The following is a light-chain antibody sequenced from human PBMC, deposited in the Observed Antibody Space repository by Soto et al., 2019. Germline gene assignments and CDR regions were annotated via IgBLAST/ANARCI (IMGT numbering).Light chain of an antibody. V-gene: IGKV3D-15*01. CDR3: QQYNTWPRT. CDR1: QSVNSN. CDR2: GAF. Sequence: EIVMTQSPATLSVSPGERATLSCRASQSVNSNLAWYQQKPGQAPRLLIYGAFNRATNISARFSGSGSGTEFTLPLSSLQSEDFAIYYCQQYNTWPRTCRQGTKVDNK. J-gene: IGKJ1*01.